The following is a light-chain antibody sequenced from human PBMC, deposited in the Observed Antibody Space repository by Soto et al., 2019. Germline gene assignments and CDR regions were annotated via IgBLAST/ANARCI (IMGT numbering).Light chain of an antibody. J-gene: IGKJ1*01. Sequence: EIVLTQSPATLSLSPGERATLSCRASQRVSSYLAWYQQKPGQAPRLLIYDASNRATGIPARFSGSGSVTDFTLTISSLEPEDFAVYYCQQRSNWPPVWTFGQGTKVEIK. CDR2: DAS. V-gene: IGKV3-11*01. CDR3: QQRSNWPPVWT. CDR1: QRVSSY.